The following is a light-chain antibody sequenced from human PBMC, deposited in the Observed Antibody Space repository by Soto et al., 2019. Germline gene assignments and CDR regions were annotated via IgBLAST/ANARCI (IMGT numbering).Light chain of an antibody. CDR3: QQYGSSPPG. V-gene: IGKV3-20*01. Sequence: TVLTQSPCTLSLSTGERATLSCSASQSVSSSYLAWYQQKPGQAPRLLIYGASSRATGIPDRFSGSGSGTDFTLTISRLEPEDFAVYYCQQYGSSPPGFGQGTKVDI. J-gene: IGKJ1*01. CDR1: QSVSSSY. CDR2: GAS.